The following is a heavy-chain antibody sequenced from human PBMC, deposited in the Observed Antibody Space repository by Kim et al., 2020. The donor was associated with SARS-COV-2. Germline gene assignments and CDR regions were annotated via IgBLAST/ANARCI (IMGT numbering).Heavy chain of an antibody. CDR1: GFTFTNYW. J-gene: IGHJ4*02. CDR3: WRDSVGDSRDY. D-gene: IGHD1-26*01. V-gene: IGHV3-7*01. Sequence: GGSLRLSCAVSGFTFTNYWMSWVRQVPGKGLEWVANINGNESEKYYADAVKGRFTISRDNAKESLFLLMRNLRAEDTAVYYCWRDSVGDSRDYWGQGTLV. CDR2: INGNESEK.